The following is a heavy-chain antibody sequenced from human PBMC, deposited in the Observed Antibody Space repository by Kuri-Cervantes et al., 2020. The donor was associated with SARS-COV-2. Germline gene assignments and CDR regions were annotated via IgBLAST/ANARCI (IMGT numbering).Heavy chain of an antibody. CDR3: ARAFVGPPS. J-gene: IGHJ4*02. Sequence: SVKVSCKASGDTFTDHYIHWVRQAPGQGLEWMGRIIPILGIANYAQKFQGRVTITADKSTSTAYMELSSLRSEDTAVYYCARAFVGPPSWGQGTLVTVSS. CDR2: IIPILGIA. V-gene: IGHV1-69*04. CDR1: GDTFTDHY. D-gene: IGHD3-10*01.